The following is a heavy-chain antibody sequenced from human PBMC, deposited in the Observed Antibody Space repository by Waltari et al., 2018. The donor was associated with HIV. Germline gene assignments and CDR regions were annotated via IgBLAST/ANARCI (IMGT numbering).Heavy chain of an antibody. Sequence: DVQLVESGGGLVKPGGSLRLSCSASGFPFSSSSMNWVRQAPGKGLEWVSSISKNSDYIYYAASVKGRFTISRDNAKKSVYLQMNSLRVEDTAVFYCTRRTPSGTYGMDVWGQGTTVTVSS. J-gene: IGHJ6*02. D-gene: IGHD1-26*01. V-gene: IGHV3-21*01. CDR1: GFPFSSSS. CDR2: ISKNSDYI. CDR3: TRRTPSGTYGMDV.